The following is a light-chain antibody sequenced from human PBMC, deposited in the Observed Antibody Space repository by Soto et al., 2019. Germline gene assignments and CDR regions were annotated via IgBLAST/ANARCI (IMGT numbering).Light chain of an antibody. CDR2: RNN. J-gene: IGLJ2*01. CDR3: ATWDDSLSGVV. Sequence: QSVLTQPPSASGTPGQRVTISCSGSSSNIGATFVYWYQQLPGTAPKLLIYRNNQRPSGVPDRFSGSQSGTSASLAISGVRSEDEADYYCATWDDSLSGVVFGGGTKLTAL. V-gene: IGLV1-47*01. CDR1: SSNIGATF.